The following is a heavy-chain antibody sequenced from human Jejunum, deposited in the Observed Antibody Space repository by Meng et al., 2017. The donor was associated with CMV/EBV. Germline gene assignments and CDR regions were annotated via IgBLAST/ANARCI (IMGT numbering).Heavy chain of an antibody. Sequence: QVPLPPSGPALVKPSQPLALTRTVSGVSLSTHYWTWIRQSPGKGLAWIGSIHSAARADYSPSLKSRVTISIDTSDSQLSLMLSSVTAADTAMYYCAERGGGHWGQGILVTVSS. CDR3: AERGGGH. D-gene: IGHD3-10*01. CDR2: IHSAARA. CDR1: GVSLSTHY. J-gene: IGHJ4*02. V-gene: IGHV4-59*11.